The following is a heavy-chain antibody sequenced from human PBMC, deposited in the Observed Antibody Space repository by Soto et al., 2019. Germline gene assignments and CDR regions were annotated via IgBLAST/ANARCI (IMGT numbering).Heavy chain of an antibody. CDR1: GGTFSSYA. CDR2: IIPIFGTA. CDR3: ARGRREYFDWLHDAFDI. Sequence: GASVKVSCKASGGTFSSYAISWVRQAPGQGLEWMGGIIPIFGTANYAQKFQGGVTITADESTSTAYMELSSLRSEDTAVYYCARGRREYFDWLHDAFDIWGQGTMVTVSS. V-gene: IGHV1-69*13. J-gene: IGHJ3*02. D-gene: IGHD3-9*01.